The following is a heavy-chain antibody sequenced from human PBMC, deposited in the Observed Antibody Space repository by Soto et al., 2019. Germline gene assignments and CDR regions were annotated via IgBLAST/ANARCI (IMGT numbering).Heavy chain of an antibody. CDR3: AKDRLYCSGGSCYLQAFDI. J-gene: IGHJ3*02. CDR1: GFTFNNYA. D-gene: IGHD2-15*01. V-gene: IGHV3-23*01. CDR2: ISGTGGST. Sequence: GGSLRLSCAASGFTFNNYAMNWVRQAPGKGLEWVATISGTGGSTYYADSVKGRFTISRDNSKNTLYLQMNSLRAEDTAVYYCAKDRLYCSGGSCYLQAFDIWGQGTMVTVSS.